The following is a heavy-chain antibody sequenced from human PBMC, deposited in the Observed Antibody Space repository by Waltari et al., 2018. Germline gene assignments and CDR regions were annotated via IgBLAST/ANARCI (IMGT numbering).Heavy chain of an antibody. CDR3: ARALTTPNDY. J-gene: IGHJ4*02. CDR1: GFTCRDFG. Sequence: EVQLVESGGGLVKPGGSRRLSCAASGFTCRDFGMSWVRQAPGKGLEWVSSTTNGNSHLYYADSVRGRFTVSIDNAKNSLYLQMNNLRAEDTAVYYCARALTTPNDYWGQGTLVTVSS. CDR2: TTNGNSHL. V-gene: IGHV3-21*03. D-gene: IGHD4-17*01.